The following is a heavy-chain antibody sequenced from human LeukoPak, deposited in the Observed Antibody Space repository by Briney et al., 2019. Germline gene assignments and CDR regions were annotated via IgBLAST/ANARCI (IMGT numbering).Heavy chain of an antibody. CDR1: GFTFSSYE. V-gene: IGHV3-48*03. Sequence: GGSLRLSCAASGFTFSSYEMNWVRQAPGKGLEWVSYISSSGSTIYYADSVKGRFTISRDNAKNSLYLQMNSLRAEDTAVYYCAGGYIVQLGDYWGQGTLVTVSS. CDR2: ISSSGSTI. CDR3: AGGYIVQLGDY. D-gene: IGHD2-8*01. J-gene: IGHJ4*02.